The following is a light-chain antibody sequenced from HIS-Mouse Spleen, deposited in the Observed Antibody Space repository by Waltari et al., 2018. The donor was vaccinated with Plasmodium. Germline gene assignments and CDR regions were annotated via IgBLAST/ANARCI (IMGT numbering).Light chain of an antibody. V-gene: IGLV5-37*01. CDR1: SHINVGSYN. J-gene: IGLJ3*02. CDR3: MIWPSNASGV. Sequence: QPVLTQPPSSSASPGESARLTCPLPSHINVGSYNIYWYQQKTGSPPRYLLYYYSDSYKGQGSGVPSRFSGSKDASANTGILLISGLQSEDEADYYCMIWPSNASGVFGGGTKLTVL. CDR2: YYSDSYK.